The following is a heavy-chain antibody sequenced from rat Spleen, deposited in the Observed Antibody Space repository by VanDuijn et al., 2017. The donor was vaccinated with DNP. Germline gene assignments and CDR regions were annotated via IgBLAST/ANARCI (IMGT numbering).Heavy chain of an antibody. Sequence: EVQVVQSGGGLVQPGRSLKLSCATSGFTFGDYYMSWVRQAPTMGLEWVASINPDGSRTFYRDSVKGRFTISRDNAKSTLYLQMNSLRSEDMATYYCVRPDYYFGSYPFFWGPGTMVTVSS. V-gene: IGHV5-22*01. CDR3: VRPDYYFGSYPFF. J-gene: IGHJ1*01. D-gene: IGHD1-12*02. CDR2: INPDGSRT. CDR1: GFTFGDYY.